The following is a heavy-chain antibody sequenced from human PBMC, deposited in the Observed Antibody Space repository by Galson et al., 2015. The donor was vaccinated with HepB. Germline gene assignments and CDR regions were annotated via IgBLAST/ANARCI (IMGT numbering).Heavy chain of an antibody. Sequence: SLRLSCAASGFTLSEYYMSWIRQAPGKGLEWVSYASTTSRYINYADSVRGRFTISGDNAKNLVYLQMDSLRVEDTAIYYCARDRGTNGWGSTAEHFQHWGQGTLVTVSS. D-gene: IGHD2-8*01. V-gene: IGHV3-11*06. CDR1: GFTLSEYY. CDR2: ASTTSRYI. CDR3: ARDRGTNGWGSTAEHFQH. J-gene: IGHJ1*01.